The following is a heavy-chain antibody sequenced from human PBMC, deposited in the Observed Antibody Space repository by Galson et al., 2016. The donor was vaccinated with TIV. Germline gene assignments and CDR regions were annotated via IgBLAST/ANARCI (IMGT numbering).Heavy chain of an antibody. J-gene: IGHJ4*02. CDR2: IHPNGGST. CDR1: GYTFTNYF. CDR3: ARSRSSGWYIYFVF. D-gene: IGHD6-19*01. Sequence: SVKVSCKASGYTFTNYFMHWVRQAPGQGLEWMGIIHPNGGSTSYAQKFKGRVTMTRDTSTSTVYMEMSSLRSEDTAVYYCARSRSSGWYIYFVFWGQGTLVTVSS. V-gene: IGHV1-46*01.